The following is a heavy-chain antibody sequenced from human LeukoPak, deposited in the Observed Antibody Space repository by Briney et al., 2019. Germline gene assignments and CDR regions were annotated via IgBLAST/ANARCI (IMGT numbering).Heavy chain of an antibody. Sequence: GSLRLSCAASGFSVSSKYMSWVRQAPGKGLEWVSVLYTAGDTYYADSVKGRFTISRDNSKNTLSLQMNSLRPDDTALHYCAGGQMFTSGGFESWGQGALVTVSS. D-gene: IGHD6-19*01. CDR1: GFSVSSKY. CDR2: LYTAGDT. CDR3: AGGQMFTSGGFES. V-gene: IGHV3-53*01. J-gene: IGHJ4*02.